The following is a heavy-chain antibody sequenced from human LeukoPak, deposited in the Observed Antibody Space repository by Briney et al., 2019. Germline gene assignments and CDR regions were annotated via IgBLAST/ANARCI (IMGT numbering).Heavy chain of an antibody. D-gene: IGHD6-13*01. CDR2: INSDGSSI. V-gene: IGHV3-74*01. CDR3: ARVMAIAAAADYYYYGMDV. J-gene: IGHJ6*02. Sequence: PGGSLRLSCAASGFTFSSHWMHWVRQAPGKGLVWVSRINSDGSSISYADSVKGRFTISRDNAKNTLYLQMNSLRAEDTAVYYCARVMAIAAAADYYYYGMDVWGQGTTVTVSS. CDR1: GFTFSSHW.